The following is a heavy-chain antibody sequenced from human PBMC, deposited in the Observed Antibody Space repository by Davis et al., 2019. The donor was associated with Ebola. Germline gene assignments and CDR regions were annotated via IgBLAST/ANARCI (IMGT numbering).Heavy chain of an antibody. J-gene: IGHJ6*02. CDR2: ISSSGSTI. CDR3: ARELITIFGVVIKRYYYYGMDV. V-gene: IGHV3-11*01. Sequence: SLKISCAASGFTFSDYYMSWIRQAPGKGLEWVSYISSSGSTIYYADSVKGRFTISRDNAKNSLYLQMNRLRAEDTAVYYCARELITIFGVVIKRYYYYGMDVWGQGTTVTVSS. CDR1: GFTFSDYY. D-gene: IGHD3-3*01.